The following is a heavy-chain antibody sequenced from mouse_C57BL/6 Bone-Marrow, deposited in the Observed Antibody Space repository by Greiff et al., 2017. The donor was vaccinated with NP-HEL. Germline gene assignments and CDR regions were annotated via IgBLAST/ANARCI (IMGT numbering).Heavy chain of an antibody. CDR1: GYTFTSYW. V-gene: IGHV1-50*01. J-gene: IGHJ2*01. D-gene: IGHD1-1*01. Sequence: QVQLQQPGAELVKPGASVKLSCKASGYTFTSYWMQWVKQRPGQGLEWIGEIDPSDSYTNYNQKFKGKATLTVDTSSSTAYMQLSSLTSEDSAVYYCARWIYYGSSLDYFDYWGQGTTLTVSS. CDR3: ARWIYYGSSLDYFDY. CDR2: IDPSDSYT.